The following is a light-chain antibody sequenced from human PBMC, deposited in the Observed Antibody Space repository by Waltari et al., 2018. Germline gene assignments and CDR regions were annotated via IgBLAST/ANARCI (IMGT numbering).Light chain of an antibody. Sequence: EIVMTQSPATLSVSPGERATLPCRASQRVSSNLAWYQQKPGQAPRLLIYGASTRATGIPARFSGSGSGTEFTLTISRMQSEDFAVYYCQQYNNWPPPFGQGTKLEIK. CDR3: QQYNNWPPP. V-gene: IGKV3-15*01. J-gene: IGKJ2*01. CDR1: QRVSSN. CDR2: GAS.